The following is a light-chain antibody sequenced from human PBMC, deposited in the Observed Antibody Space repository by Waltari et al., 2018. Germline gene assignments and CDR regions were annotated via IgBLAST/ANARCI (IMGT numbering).Light chain of an antibody. J-gene: IGLJ1*01. CDR3: SSYTNSNTYV. CDR2: DVT. Sequence: QSALTQPASVSGSPGQSIAIPCPATSSDAGNYNYVSWYQQHPGKAPKLMIYDVTSRPSGVSNRFSGSKSGNTASLTISGLQAEDEADYYCSSYTNSNTYVFGPGTKVTVL. V-gene: IGLV2-14*01. CDR1: SSDAGNYNY.